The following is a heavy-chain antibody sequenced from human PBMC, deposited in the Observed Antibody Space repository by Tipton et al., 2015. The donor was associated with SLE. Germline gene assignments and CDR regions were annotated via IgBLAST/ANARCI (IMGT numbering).Heavy chain of an antibody. CDR2: MYYSGST. CDR3: ARDRGSGSRPSLFDY. V-gene: IGHV4-61*01. D-gene: IGHD1-26*01. J-gene: IGHJ4*02. Sequence: TLSLTCTVSGGSISSSSYYWGWIRQPPGKGLEWIGYMYYSGSTNYNPSLKSRVTISVDTSKNQFSLKLSSVTAADTAVYYCARDRGSGSRPSLFDYWGQGTLVTVSS. CDR1: GGSISSSSYY.